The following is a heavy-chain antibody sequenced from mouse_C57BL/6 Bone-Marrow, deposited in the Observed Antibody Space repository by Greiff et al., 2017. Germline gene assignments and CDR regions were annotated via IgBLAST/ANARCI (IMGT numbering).Heavy chain of an antibody. CDR2: ISYSGST. J-gene: IGHJ1*03. V-gene: IGHV3-1*01. Sequence: EVKLQESGPGMVKPSQSLSITCTVTGYSITSGYEWHWIRHFPGNNLEWMGYISYSGSTNYNRSLKSRIYLTPDQSKNSFFLKLNSVTTEHTATYYRARGTPQITTVVATNNGYFDVWGTGTTVTVSS. CDR1: GYSITSGYE. CDR3: ARGTPQITTVVATNNGYFDV. D-gene: IGHD1-1*01.